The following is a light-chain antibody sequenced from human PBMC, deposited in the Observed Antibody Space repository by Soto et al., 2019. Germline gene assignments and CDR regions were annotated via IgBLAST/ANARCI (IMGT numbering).Light chain of an antibody. Sequence: EVVLTQSPGTLSFSPGERATLSGRASQGVSTSSSASSPQKPGPAPPLLTSGASRRATRTPDRFSGTGSGTQFTLTLSRLEPEDFAVYYCQQYGSSPGFTFGHGTRWIS. CDR2: GAS. J-gene: IGKJ3*01. V-gene: IGKV3-20*01. CDR1: QGVSTSS. CDR3: QQYGSSPGFT.